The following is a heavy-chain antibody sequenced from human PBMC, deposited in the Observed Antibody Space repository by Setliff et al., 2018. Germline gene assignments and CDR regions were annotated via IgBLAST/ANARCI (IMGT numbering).Heavy chain of an antibody. CDR3: ARDRKEIVVKPPAASLDY. CDR2: ISSYNGKT. D-gene: IGHD2-2*01. Sequence: GASVKVSCKASGYIFTSYGISWVRQAPGQGLEWMGWISSYNGKTNYAQKFQGRGTMTTDTSTTTAYMEVRSLRSDDTAVYYCARDRKEIVVKPPAASLDYWGQGTQVTVS. V-gene: IGHV1-18*01. J-gene: IGHJ4*02. CDR1: GYIFTSYG.